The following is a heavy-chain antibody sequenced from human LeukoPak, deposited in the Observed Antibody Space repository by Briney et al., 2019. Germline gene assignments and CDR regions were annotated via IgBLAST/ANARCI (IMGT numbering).Heavy chain of an antibody. Sequence: TSETLSLTCTVSGGSISSYYWSWIRQPPEKGLEWIGYIYYSGSTNYNPSLKSRVTISVDTSKNQFSLKLSSVTAADTAVYYCARCGYGDMDVWGKGTTVTVSS. D-gene: IGHD5-18*01. CDR2: IYYSGST. CDR1: GGSISSYY. J-gene: IGHJ6*03. V-gene: IGHV4-59*01. CDR3: ARCGYGDMDV.